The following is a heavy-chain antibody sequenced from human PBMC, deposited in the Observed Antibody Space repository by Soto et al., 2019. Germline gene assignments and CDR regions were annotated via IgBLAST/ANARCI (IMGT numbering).Heavy chain of an antibody. V-gene: IGHV4-30-2*06. Sequence: QLQLQESGSGLLKPSQTLSLNCSVSGDSISSGGLSWNWLRQSPGRGLEWIGYIYYPGLTYYNPSRKSRASKSLDTSENQVSLSLSSVTAAVSAVYYCARGRRSKTATAGTGWFDPWGPGTLVTVSS. J-gene: IGHJ5*02. CDR2: IYYPGLT. CDR3: ARGRRSKTATAGTGWFDP. D-gene: IGHD6-13*01. CDR1: GDSISSGGLS.